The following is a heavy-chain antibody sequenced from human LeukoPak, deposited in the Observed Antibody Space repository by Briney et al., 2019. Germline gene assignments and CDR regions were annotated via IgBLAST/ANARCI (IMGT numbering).Heavy chain of an antibody. CDR3: ARDSVVRGNIGNDMDV. CDR1: GFTFSDYY. V-gene: IGHV3-11*01. Sequence: GGSPRLSCAASGFTFSDYYMSWIRQAPGKGLEWVSFISHSGSTKYYADSVKGRFTISRDNAKNSLYLQMNSLRAEDTAVYYCARDSVVRGNIGNDMDVWGKGTTVTVSS. D-gene: IGHD3-10*02. J-gene: IGHJ6*03. CDR2: ISHSGSTK.